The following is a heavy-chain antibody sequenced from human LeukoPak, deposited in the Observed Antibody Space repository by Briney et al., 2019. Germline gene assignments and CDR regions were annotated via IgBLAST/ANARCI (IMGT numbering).Heavy chain of an antibody. D-gene: IGHD4-23*01. CDR1: GLSLSTHGMG. Sequence: ESGPTLMKPTQTLPLICTFSGLSLSTHGMGVGWIRQPPGKALDWLALIYWDDDKRYSPSLKTRLTITKDTSKNQVVLTLTNMDPVDTATYYCAHTRGGKETGHFDYWGQGTLVTVSS. V-gene: IGHV2-5*02. CDR3: AHTRGGKETGHFDY. J-gene: IGHJ4*02. CDR2: IYWDDDK.